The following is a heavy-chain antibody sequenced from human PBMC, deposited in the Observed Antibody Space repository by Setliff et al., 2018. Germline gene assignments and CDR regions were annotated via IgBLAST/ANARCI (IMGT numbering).Heavy chain of an antibody. Sequence: SCKTSGYTFTTYAMHWVRQAPGKGLEWVAVISYDGSNKYYADSVKGRFTISRDNAKNTLYLQMNSLEAEDTAVYYCARGGCSATSCLDYWGQGILVTVSS. CDR1: GYTFTTYA. CDR3: ARGGCSATSCLDY. J-gene: IGHJ4*02. V-gene: IGHV3-30*07. D-gene: IGHD2-2*01. CDR2: ISYDGSNK.